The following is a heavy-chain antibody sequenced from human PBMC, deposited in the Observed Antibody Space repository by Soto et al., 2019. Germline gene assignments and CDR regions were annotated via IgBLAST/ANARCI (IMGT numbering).Heavy chain of an antibody. Sequence: QLQLQESGPGLVRPSATLSLICTVSGGSITRNDHYWGWIRQSPGKGLEWIGDIKSSGSTNYNLFNLSGVIMSVETSEIQFSLRINSVTGAKTAVYVCARLGSSGGYLSSYFDYCCNGTPVTDSS. CDR1: GGSITRNDHY. CDR3: ARLGSSGGYLSSYFDY. V-gene: IGHV4-39*01. CDR2: IKSSGST. J-gene: IGHJ4*01. D-gene: IGHD6-19*01.